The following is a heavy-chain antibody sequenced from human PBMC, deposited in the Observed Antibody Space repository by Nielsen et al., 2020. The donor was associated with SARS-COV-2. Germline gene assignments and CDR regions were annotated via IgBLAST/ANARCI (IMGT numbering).Heavy chain of an antibody. CDR2: INHSGST. CDR3: ARQGWGNYFDY. CDR1: GGSFSGYY. V-gene: IGHV4-34*01. D-gene: IGHD1-26*01. J-gene: IGHJ4*02. Sequence: SETLSLTCAVYGGSFSGYYWSWIRQPPGKGLEWIGEINHSGSTNYNPSLKSRVTISVDTSKNQFSLKLSSVTAADTAVYYCARQGWGNYFDYWGQGTLVTVSS.